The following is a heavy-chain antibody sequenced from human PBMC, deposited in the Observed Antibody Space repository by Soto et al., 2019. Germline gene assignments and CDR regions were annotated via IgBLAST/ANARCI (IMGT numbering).Heavy chain of an antibody. D-gene: IGHD2-8*01. CDR1: GYSFTDHH. V-gene: IGHV1-2*04. Sequence: ASVKVSCKASGYSFTDHHIHWVRQAPGQGLEWPGRINPKSGGTSTAQKFQGWVTMTTDTSISTASMELTRLTSDDTAIYYCARGDSTDCSNGVCSFFYNHDMDVWGQGTTVTVSS. CDR2: INPKSGGT. CDR3: ARGDSTDCSNGVCSFFYNHDMDV. J-gene: IGHJ6*02.